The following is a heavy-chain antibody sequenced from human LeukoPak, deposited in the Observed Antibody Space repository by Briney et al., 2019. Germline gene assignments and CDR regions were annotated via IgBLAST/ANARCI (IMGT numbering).Heavy chain of an antibody. CDR2: ISGSSTTI. CDR1: GFTFSSYT. D-gene: IGHD2-2*01. Sequence: GGSLRLSCAASGFTFSSYTMTWVRQAPGKRLEWVSYISGSSTTIYSADSVKGRFTISRHNAKNSLYLQMNSLRDEDTAVYYCARDVLSYGDSGVDYWGQGTLVTVSS. J-gene: IGHJ4*02. CDR3: ARDVLSYGDSGVDY. V-gene: IGHV3-48*02.